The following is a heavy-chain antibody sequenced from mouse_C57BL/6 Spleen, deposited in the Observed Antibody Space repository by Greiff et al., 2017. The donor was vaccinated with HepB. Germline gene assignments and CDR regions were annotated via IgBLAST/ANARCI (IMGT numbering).Heavy chain of an antibody. CDR3: ARSDSSGYVSAWFAY. V-gene: IGHV1-39*01. D-gene: IGHD3-2*02. Sequence: EVQLQQSGPELVKPGASVKISCKASGYSFTDYNMNWVKQSNGKSLEWIGVINPNYGTTSYNQKFKDKATLTADKSSSTAYMQLSSLTSEDSAVYYCARSDSSGYVSAWFAYWGQGTLVTVSA. CDR1: GYSFTDYN. J-gene: IGHJ3*01. CDR2: INPNYGTT.